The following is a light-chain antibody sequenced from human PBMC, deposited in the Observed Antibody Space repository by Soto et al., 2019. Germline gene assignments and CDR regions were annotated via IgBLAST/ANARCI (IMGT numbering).Light chain of an antibody. V-gene: IGKV3-20*01. CDR2: EAS. CDR3: QQHGSSPIT. J-gene: IGKJ5*01. CDR1: QSVSSSY. Sequence: EIVLTQSPGTLYLSPGERATLSFRASQSVSSSYLAWYQQRPGQAPRLLISEASSRATGIPDRFSGSGSGTDFTLTIDRLEPEDFAMYYCQQHGSSPITFGQGTRLEIK.